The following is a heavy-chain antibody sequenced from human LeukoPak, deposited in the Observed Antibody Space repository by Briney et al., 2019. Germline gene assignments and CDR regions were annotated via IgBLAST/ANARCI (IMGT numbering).Heavy chain of an antibody. CDR3: ARRGAPGTGAFDI. Sequence: PSETLSLTCTVSGGSINNDNYYWGWIRQPPGKGLEWIGNIYYSGNTYYNPSLKSRATTSLDTSKNQFSLKLSSLTASDTAVYYCARRGAPGTGAFDIWGQGTVVTVSS. CDR1: GGSINNDNYY. J-gene: IGHJ3*02. D-gene: IGHD1-14*01. V-gene: IGHV4-39*01. CDR2: IYYSGNT.